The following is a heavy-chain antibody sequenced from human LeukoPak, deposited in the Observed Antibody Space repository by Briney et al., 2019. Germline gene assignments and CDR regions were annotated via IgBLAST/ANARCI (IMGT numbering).Heavy chain of an antibody. CDR1: GGSISSYY. CDR3: ARSSGPYDAFDI. V-gene: IGHV4-4*07. CDR2: IYTSGST. J-gene: IGHJ3*02. D-gene: IGHD2-15*01. Sequence: SETLSLTCTVSGGSISSYYWSWIRQPAGKGLKWIGRIYTSGSTNYNPSLKSRVTMSVDTSKNQFSLKLSSVTAADTAVYYCARSSGPYDAFDIWGQGTMVTVSS.